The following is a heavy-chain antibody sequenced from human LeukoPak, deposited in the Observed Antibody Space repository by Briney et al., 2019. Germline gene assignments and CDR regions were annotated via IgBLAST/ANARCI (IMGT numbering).Heavy chain of an antibody. CDR1: GYTFTSYA. V-gene: IGHV1-18*01. D-gene: IGHD1-26*01. J-gene: IGHJ4*02. CDR2: ISAYNGNT. CDR3: ARFLRDPLVGATPYEVDY. Sequence: ASVKVSCKASGYTFTSYAMNWVRQAPGQGLEWMGWISAYNGNTNYAQKLQGRVTMTTDTSTSTAYMELRSLRSDDTAVYYCARFLRDPLVGATPYEVDYWGQGTLVTVSS.